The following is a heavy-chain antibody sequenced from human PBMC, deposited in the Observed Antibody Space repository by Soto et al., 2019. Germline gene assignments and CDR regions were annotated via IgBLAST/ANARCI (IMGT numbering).Heavy chain of an antibody. CDR2: INHSGST. J-gene: IGHJ4*02. V-gene: IGHV4-34*01. CDR1: GGSFSGYY. CDR3: AREKPYDSSGYYLHPFDY. D-gene: IGHD3-22*01. Sequence: SETLSLTCAVYGGSFSGYYWSWIRQPPGKGLEWIGEINHSGSTNYNPSLKSRVTISVDTSKNQFSLKLSSVTAADTAVYYCAREKPYDSSGYYLHPFDYWGQGTLVTVSS.